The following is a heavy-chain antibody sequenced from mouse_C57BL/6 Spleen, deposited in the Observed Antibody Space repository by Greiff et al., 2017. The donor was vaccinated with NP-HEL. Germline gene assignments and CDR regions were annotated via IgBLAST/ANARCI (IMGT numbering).Heavy chain of an antibody. V-gene: IGHV14-4*01. CDR3: TTGLLLRERYFDV. J-gene: IGHJ1*03. CDR2: IDPENGDT. CDR1: GFNIKDDY. Sequence: VQLQQSGAELVRPGASVKLSCTASGFNIKDDYMHWVKQRPEQGLEWIGWIDPENGDTEYASKFQGKATITADTSSNTAYLQLSSLTSEDTAVYYWTTGLLLRERYFDVWGTGTTVTVSS. D-gene: IGHD1-1*01.